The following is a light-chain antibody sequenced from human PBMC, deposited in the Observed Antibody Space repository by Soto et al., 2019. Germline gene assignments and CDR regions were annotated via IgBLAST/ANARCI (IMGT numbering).Light chain of an antibody. Sequence: EIVLTQSPGTLSLSPGERATLSCRASQSVSSSYLAWYQQKPGQAPRLLMYGASSRATGIPDRFSGSGSGTDFTLTISGLEPEDFAVYYCQQYGSSPRTFGQGTKVEIK. V-gene: IGKV3-20*01. CDR2: GAS. J-gene: IGKJ1*01. CDR1: QSVSSSY. CDR3: QQYGSSPRT.